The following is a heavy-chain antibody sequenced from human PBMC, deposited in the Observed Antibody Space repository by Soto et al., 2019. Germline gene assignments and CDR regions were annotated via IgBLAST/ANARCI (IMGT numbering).Heavy chain of an antibody. CDR1: GFTFSSYG. Sequence: GGSLRLSCAASGFTFSSYGMHWVRQAPGKGLEWVAVIWYDGSNKYYADSVKGRFTISRDNSKNTLYLQMNSLRAEDTAVYYCARDRVPAAPGYWFDPWGQGTLVTVSS. CDR2: IWYDGSNK. D-gene: IGHD2-2*01. J-gene: IGHJ5*02. V-gene: IGHV3-33*01. CDR3: ARDRVPAAPGYWFDP.